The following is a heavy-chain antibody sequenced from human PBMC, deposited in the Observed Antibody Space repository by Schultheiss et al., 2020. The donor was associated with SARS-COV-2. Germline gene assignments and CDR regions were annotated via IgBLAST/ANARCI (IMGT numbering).Heavy chain of an antibody. Sequence: ASVKVSCKASGYTFTSYGISWVRQAPGQGLEWMGWISAYNGNTNYAQKLQGRVTMTTDTSTSTAYMELSSLRSEDTAVYYCARDQGSSWPRDYYYGMDVWGQGTTVTVSS. V-gene: IGHV1-18*01. CDR3: ARDQGSSWPRDYYYGMDV. CDR2: ISAYNGNT. CDR1: GYTFTSYG. J-gene: IGHJ6*02. D-gene: IGHD6-13*01.